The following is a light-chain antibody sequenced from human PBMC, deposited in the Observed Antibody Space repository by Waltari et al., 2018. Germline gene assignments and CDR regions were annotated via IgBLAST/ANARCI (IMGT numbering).Light chain of an antibody. V-gene: IGKV1-39*01. CDR3: QQSYSTPRT. Sequence: DIQMHQSPSSLSASVGDGVTITCRASQSISSYLNWYQQKPGKAPQLLIYAASSLQSGVPSRFSGSGSGTDFTLTISSLQPEDFATYYCQQSYSTPRTFGQGTKLEIK. CDR1: QSISSY. CDR2: AAS. J-gene: IGKJ2*01.